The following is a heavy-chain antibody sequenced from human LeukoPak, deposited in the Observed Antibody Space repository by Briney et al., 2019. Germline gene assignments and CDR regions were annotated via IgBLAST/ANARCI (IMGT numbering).Heavy chain of an antibody. CDR1: GFTFSSYS. J-gene: IGHJ4*02. D-gene: IGHD3-10*01. CDR3: ARITVVRGVIKREIDY. CDR2: ISSSSNYI. Sequence: GGSLRLSCAASGFTFSSYSMNWDRQAPGKGLEGVSCISSSSNYIYYADSVKGRFTISRDNAKNSLYLQMNSLRAEDTAVYYCARITVVRGVIKREIDYWGQGTLVTVSS. V-gene: IGHV3-21*01.